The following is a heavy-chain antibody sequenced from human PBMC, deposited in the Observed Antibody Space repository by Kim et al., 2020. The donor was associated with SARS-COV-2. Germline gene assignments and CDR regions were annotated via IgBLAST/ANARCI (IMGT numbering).Heavy chain of an antibody. V-gene: IGHV6-1*01. D-gene: IGHD3-10*01. CDR3: ARGKREYIWFGEYEHYFDY. Sequence: SQTLSLTCAISGDSVSSNSAAWNWIRQSPSRGLEWLGRTYYRSKWYNDYAVSVKSRITINPDTSKNQFSLQLNSVTPEDTAVYYCARGKREYIWFGEYEHYFDYWGQGTLVTVSS. CDR1: GDSVSSNSAA. CDR2: TYYRSKWYN. J-gene: IGHJ4*02.